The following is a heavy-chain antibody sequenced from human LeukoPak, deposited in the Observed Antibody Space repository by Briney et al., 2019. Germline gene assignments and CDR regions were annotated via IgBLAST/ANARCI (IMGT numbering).Heavy chain of an antibody. V-gene: IGHV3-30*18. Sequence: GGSLRLSCAASGLTFSSYGMHWVRQAPGKGLEWVAVISYDGSNKYYADSVKGRFTISRDNSKNTLYPQMNSLRAEDTAVYYCAKDDDGENYDSSGLIDYWGQGTLVTVSS. CDR1: GLTFSSYG. J-gene: IGHJ4*02. CDR3: AKDDDGENYDSSGLIDY. D-gene: IGHD3-22*01. CDR2: ISYDGSNK.